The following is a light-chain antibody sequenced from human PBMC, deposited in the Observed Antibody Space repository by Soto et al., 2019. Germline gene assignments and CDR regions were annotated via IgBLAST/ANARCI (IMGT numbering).Light chain of an antibody. J-gene: IGLJ1*01. CDR2: EVS. CDR1: SSDVGGYNY. Sequence: QSVLTQPASVSGSTGQSITISCTGTSSDVGGYNYVSWYQQHPGKAPKLMIYEVSNRPSGVSNRFSGSKSGNTASLTISGLQAEDEADYYCSSYTSSSTYVLGTGNKVTVL. CDR3: SSYTSSSTYV. V-gene: IGLV2-14*01.